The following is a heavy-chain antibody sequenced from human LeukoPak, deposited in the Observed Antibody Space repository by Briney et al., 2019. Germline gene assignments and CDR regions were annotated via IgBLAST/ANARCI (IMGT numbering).Heavy chain of an antibody. Sequence: PSETLSLTCTVSGGSISSYYWSWIRQPPGKGLEWIGYIDNSGSINYNPSLKSRVTISVDTSKNQFSLKLSSVTAADTAVYYCARGRSRTIFGVVNLYYFDYWGQGTLVTVSS. CDR2: IDNSGSI. CDR1: GGSISSYY. CDR3: ARGRSRTIFGVVNLYYFDY. V-gene: IGHV4-59*01. D-gene: IGHD3-3*01. J-gene: IGHJ4*02.